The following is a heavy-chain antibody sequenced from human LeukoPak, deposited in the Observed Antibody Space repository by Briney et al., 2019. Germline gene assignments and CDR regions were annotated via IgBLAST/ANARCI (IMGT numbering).Heavy chain of an antibody. Sequence: GGSLRLSCAASGFTFSGYTMNWVRQAPGKGLEWVSSNTSSSSYIYYADSVKGRFTISRDNAKNSLFLQMNSLRAEETAVYYCARDGDSSGYGRYKYYFDYWGQGTLVTVSS. CDR2: NTSSSSYI. V-gene: IGHV3-21*01. CDR3: ARDGDSSGYGRYKYYFDY. D-gene: IGHD3-22*01. CDR1: GFTFSGYT. J-gene: IGHJ4*02.